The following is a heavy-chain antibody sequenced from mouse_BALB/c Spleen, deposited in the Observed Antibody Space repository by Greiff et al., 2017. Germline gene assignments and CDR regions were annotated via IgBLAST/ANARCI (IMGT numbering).Heavy chain of an antibody. V-gene: IGHV3-2*02. CDR3: ARYKGARFAY. D-gene: IGHD1-3*01. CDR2: ISYSGST. J-gene: IGHJ3*01. CDR1: GYSITSDYA. Sequence: EVLLVESGPGLVKPSQSLSLTCTVTGYSITSDYAWNWIRQFPGNKLEWMGYISYSGSTSYNPSLKSRISITRDTSKNQCFLQLNSVTTEDTATYYCARYKGARFAYWGQGTLVTVSA.